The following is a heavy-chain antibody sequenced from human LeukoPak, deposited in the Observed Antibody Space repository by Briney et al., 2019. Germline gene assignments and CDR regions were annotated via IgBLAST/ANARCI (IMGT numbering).Heavy chain of an antibody. J-gene: IGHJ5*02. CDR1: GFTFSSYA. V-gene: IGHV3-23*01. CDR2: ISGSGGST. D-gene: IGHD6-13*01. Sequence: PGGSLRLSCAASGFTFSSYAMSWVRQAPGKGLEWVSAISGSGGSTYYADSVKGRFTISRDNSKNTLYLQMSSLRAEDTAVYYCAKVFPLAAAGTDRWFDPWGQGTLVTVSS. CDR3: AKVFPLAAAGTDRWFDP.